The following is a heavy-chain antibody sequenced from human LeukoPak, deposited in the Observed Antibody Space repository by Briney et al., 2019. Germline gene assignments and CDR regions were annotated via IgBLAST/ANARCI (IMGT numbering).Heavy chain of an antibody. CDR3: ARAINYYDSSGYYDWGLDY. CDR2: IIPILGIA. CDR1: GGTFSSYA. D-gene: IGHD3-22*01. Sequence: SVKVSCKASGGTFSSYAISWVRQAPGQGLEWMGRIIPILGIANYAQKIQGRVTITADKSTSTAYMELSSLRSEDTAVYYCARAINYYDSSGYYDWGLDYWGQGTLVTVSS. V-gene: IGHV1-69*04. J-gene: IGHJ4*02.